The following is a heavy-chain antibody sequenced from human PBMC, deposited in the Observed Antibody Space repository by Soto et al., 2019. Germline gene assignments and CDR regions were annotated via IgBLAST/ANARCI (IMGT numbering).Heavy chain of an antibody. Sequence: ASVKVSCKASGYTFTSYGISWVRQAPGQGLEWMGWISAYNGNTNYARKLQGRVTMTTDTSTSTAYMELRSLRSDDTAVYYCARAPNYYDSSGHWFGPWGQGTLVTVPQ. CDR1: GYTFTSYG. J-gene: IGHJ5*02. V-gene: IGHV1-18*04. CDR3: ARAPNYYDSSGHWFGP. D-gene: IGHD3-22*01. CDR2: ISAYNGNT.